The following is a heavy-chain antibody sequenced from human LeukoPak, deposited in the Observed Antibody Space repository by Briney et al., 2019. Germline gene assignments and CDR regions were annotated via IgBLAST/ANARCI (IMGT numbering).Heavy chain of an antibody. V-gene: IGHV1-18*01. CDR3: AKTLWFGELYLPYYFDY. Sequence: GASVKVSCKASGYTFTSYGISWVRQAPGQGLEWMGWISAYNGNTNYAQKLQGRVTMTTDTSTSTAYMELRSLRSDDTAVYYCAKTLWFGELYLPYYFDYWAQGTLVTVSS. CDR1: GYTFTSYG. D-gene: IGHD3-10*01. CDR2: ISAYNGNT. J-gene: IGHJ4*02.